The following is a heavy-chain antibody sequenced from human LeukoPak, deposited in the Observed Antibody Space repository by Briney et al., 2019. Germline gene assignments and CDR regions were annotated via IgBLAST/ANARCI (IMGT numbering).Heavy chain of an antibody. CDR2: IRYDGSNQ. Sequence: GGSLRLSCAVSGFIFSRYGMHWVRQAPGKGLEWVAFIRYDGSNQHYADSVKGRFTISRDNSKNTLYLQMNSLSAEDAALYYCAKDRYYYEGSGYCFESWGQGTLVTVSS. D-gene: IGHD3-22*01. CDR3: AKDRYYYEGSGYCFES. V-gene: IGHV3-30*02. J-gene: IGHJ4*02. CDR1: GFIFSRYG.